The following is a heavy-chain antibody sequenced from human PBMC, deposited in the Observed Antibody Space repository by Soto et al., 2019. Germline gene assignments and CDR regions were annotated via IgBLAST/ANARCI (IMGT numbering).Heavy chain of an antibody. J-gene: IGHJ4*02. Sequence: ASVKVSCKASGYTFTSYYMHWVRQSPGQGLEWMGIINPSGGSTSYAQKFQGRVTMTRDTSTSTVYMELSSLRSEDTAVYYCARQTYYYDSSGEPPGFGYWGQGTLVTVSS. V-gene: IGHV1-46*01. CDR3: ARQTYYYDSSGEPPGFGY. CDR1: GYTFTSYY. D-gene: IGHD3-22*01. CDR2: INPSGGST.